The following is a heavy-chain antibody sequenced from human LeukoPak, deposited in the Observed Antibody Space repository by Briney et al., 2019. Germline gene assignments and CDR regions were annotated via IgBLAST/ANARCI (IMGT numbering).Heavy chain of an antibody. V-gene: IGHV3-30*02. Sequence: GGSLRLSCAASGFSLTGYDMHWARQAPDKGLEWVAFTRDGGYYADSVKGRFTISVDSSKNTLYLHMNSLRAEDTAIYYCAKDGQLGYWGQGTLVTVSS. CDR3: AKDGQLGY. D-gene: IGHD3-16*01. CDR2: TRDGG. J-gene: IGHJ4*02. CDR1: GFSLTGYD.